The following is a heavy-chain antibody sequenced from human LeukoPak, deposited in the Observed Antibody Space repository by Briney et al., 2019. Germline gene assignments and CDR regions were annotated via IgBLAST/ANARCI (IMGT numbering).Heavy chain of an antibody. J-gene: IGHJ4*02. CDR2: IWYDGSNK. D-gene: IGHD6-6*01. CDR3: AKDGPSIAAPYLDY. CDR1: GFTFSSYG. Sequence: GRSLRLSCAASGFTFSSYGMHWVRQAPGKGLEWVAVIWYDGSNKYYADSVRGRFTISRDNSKNTLYLQMNSLRAEDTAVYYCAKDGPSIAAPYLDYWGQGTLVTVSS. V-gene: IGHV3-33*06.